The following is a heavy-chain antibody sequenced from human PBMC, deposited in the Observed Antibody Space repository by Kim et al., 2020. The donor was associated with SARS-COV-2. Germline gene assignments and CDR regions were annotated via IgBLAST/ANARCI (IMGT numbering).Heavy chain of an antibody. V-gene: IGHV1-3*01. Sequence: ASVKVSCKTSGHFFTRDSIHWVRQAPGQGLEWMGGIDCGNGNTIYSQKFQGRVTFTTDTSASTAYMELSFLRSEESAVYYCLGGFYFDYWCQGTLVTVSS. CDR1: GHFFTRDS. CDR2: IDCGNGNT. D-gene: IGHD3-16*01. CDR3: LGGFYFDY. J-gene: IGHJ4*02.